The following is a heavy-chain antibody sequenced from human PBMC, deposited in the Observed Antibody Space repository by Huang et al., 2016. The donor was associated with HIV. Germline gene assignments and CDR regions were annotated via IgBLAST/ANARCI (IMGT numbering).Heavy chain of an antibody. Sequence: QVQLVQSGGEVKKPGASVKVSCKASGYDFTSYGVSWVRQAPGQGLEWVGRSCTQNGDTNYAQGYQGRVTLTTDTSTNTAFMGMRRMRSDDTAIYDCARDPWYTNVWERNAASVIWGQGTMVIVSS. J-gene: IGHJ3*02. CDR2: SCTQNGDT. D-gene: IGHD1-26*01. V-gene: IGHV1-18*01. CDR1: GYDFTSYG. CDR3: ARDPWYTNVWERNAASVI.